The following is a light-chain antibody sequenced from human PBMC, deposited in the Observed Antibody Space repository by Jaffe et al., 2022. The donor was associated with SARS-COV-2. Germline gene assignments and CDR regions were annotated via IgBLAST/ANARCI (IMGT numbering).Light chain of an antibody. CDR1: SSNIGTNA. CDR2: GNN. CDR3: AAWDDSLYWV. J-gene: IGLJ3*02. V-gene: IGLV1-44*01. Sequence: QSVLTQPPSASGTPGQRVTISCSGSSSNIGTNAVNWYQQLPGTAPKLLIYGNNQRPSGVPDRFSGSKSGTSASLAISGLQSGDEADYYCAAWDDSLYWVFGGGTKLTVL.